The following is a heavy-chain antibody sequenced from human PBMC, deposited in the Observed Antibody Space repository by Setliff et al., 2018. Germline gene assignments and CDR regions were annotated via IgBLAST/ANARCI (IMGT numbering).Heavy chain of an antibody. CDR2: IIPIFGTA. D-gene: IGHD2-2*02. Sequence: SVKVSCKASGYTFTSYGISWVRQATGQGLEWMGGIIPIFGTANYAQKFQGRVTITADESTSTAYMELSSLRSEDTAVYYCARDSRGLVPAAIEGSYYYYGMDVWGQGTTVTVSS. J-gene: IGHJ6*02. CDR3: ARDSRGLVPAAIEGSYYYYGMDV. CDR1: GYTFTSYG. V-gene: IGHV1-69*13.